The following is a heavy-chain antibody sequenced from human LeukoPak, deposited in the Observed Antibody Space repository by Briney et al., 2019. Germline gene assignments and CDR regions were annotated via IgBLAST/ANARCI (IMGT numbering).Heavy chain of an antibody. CDR3: ARGKLRTAIDY. Sequence: GGSLRPSCAASGFTVSSNYMSWVRQAPGKGLEWVSVIYSGGSTYYADSVKGRFTISRDNSKNTLYLQMNSLRAEDTAVYYCARGKLRTAIDYWGQGTLVTVSS. J-gene: IGHJ4*02. D-gene: IGHD6-25*01. CDR1: GFTVSSNY. CDR2: IYSGGST. V-gene: IGHV3-53*01.